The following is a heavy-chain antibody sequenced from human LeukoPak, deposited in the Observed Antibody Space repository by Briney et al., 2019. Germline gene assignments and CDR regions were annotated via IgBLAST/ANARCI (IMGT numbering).Heavy chain of an antibody. CDR2: ISGSGGST. CDR3: TRDASLSQPGGFDY. J-gene: IGHJ4*02. D-gene: IGHD6-13*01. V-gene: IGHV3-23*01. Sequence: GGSLRLSCAVSGITLSNYGMSWVRQAPGKGLEWVAGISGSGGSTHYADFVKGRFTISRDNAKNSLSLQMNSLRAEDTAVYYCTRDASLSQPGGFDYWGQGTLVTVSS. CDR1: GITLSNYG.